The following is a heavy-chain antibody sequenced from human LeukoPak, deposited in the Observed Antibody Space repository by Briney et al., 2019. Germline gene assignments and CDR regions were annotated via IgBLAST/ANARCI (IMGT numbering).Heavy chain of an antibody. CDR2: IYTGGST. J-gene: IGHJ4*02. D-gene: IGHD4-11*01. V-gene: IGHV3-53*01. CDR1: GFTVSSNY. CDR3: AKLLTTVPPFDY. Sequence: GGSLRLSCAASGFTVSSNYMTWVRQAPGKGLEWVSVIYTGGSTYYADSVKGRFTISRDDSKNTLYLQMNSLRVEDTAVYYCAKLLTTVPPFDYWGQGTLVTVSS.